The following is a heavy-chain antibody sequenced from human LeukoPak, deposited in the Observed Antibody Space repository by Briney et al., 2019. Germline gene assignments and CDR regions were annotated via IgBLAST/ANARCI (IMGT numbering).Heavy chain of an antibody. CDR2: INSDGSTT. CDR1: GFTFSSYW. V-gene: IGHV3-74*01. CDR3: VRDRAVAGIDY. J-gene: IGHJ4*02. Sequence: PGGSLRLSCAASGFTFSSYWMHWVRQAPGKGLVWVSRINSDGSTTSYADSVKGRFAISRDNAKNTLYLQMNSLRAEDTAVYYCVRDRAVAGIDYWGQGTLVTVS. D-gene: IGHD6-19*01.